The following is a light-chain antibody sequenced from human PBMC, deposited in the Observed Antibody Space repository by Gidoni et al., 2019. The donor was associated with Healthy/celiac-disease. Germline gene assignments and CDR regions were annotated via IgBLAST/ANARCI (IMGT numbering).Light chain of an antibody. V-gene: IGKV1-33*01. CDR2: DAS. CDR1: QDISNY. J-gene: IGKJ2*01. CDR3: QQYDNLPPYT. Sequence: DIQVTQSPSSLSASVGDRVTITCQASQDISNYLNWYQQKTGKAPKLLIYDASNLETGVPSRFSGSGAGTDFTFTISSLQPEDIAAYYCQQYDNLPPYTVXQXTKLEIK.